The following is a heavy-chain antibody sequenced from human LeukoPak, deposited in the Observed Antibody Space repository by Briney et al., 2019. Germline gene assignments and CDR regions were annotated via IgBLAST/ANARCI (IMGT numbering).Heavy chain of an antibody. Sequence: SETLSLTCTVSGASITSYHWSWLRQPAGKGLEWIGRMFYSGNTDYNPSLKSRLTMSIDTSKNQFSLKLSSVTAADTAVYYCARSIDYGDPAAYFDYWGQGTLVTVSS. CDR1: GASITSYH. V-gene: IGHV4-4*07. CDR3: ARSIDYGDPAAYFDY. D-gene: IGHD4-17*01. CDR2: MFYSGNT. J-gene: IGHJ4*02.